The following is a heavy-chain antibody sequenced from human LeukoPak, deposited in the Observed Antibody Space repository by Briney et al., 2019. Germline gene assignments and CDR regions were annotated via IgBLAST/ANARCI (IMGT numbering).Heavy chain of an antibody. Sequence: GASVKVSCKASGYSFTSHYMHWVRQAPGQGLEWMGLINPRGTATRYAESFQGRLTLTRDLSTSTAYMELSSLRSEDTAVYYCARVTTVTNDFDYWGQGTLVTVSS. CDR3: ARVTTVTNDFDY. CDR2: INPRGTAT. D-gene: IGHD4-17*01. CDR1: GYSFTSHY. V-gene: IGHV1-46*01. J-gene: IGHJ4*02.